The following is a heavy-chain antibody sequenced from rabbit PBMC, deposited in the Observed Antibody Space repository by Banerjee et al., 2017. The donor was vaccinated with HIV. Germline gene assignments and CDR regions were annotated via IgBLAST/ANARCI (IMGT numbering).Heavy chain of an antibody. D-gene: IGHD2-1*01. V-gene: IGHV1S40*01. J-gene: IGHJ4*01. CDR3: ARDYRYDDFISFDL. CDR1: GFSFSSGYD. Sequence: QSLEESGGDLVKPGASLTLTCTASGFSFSSGYDMCWVRQAPGKGLEWIACINTGSAGAYYASWAKGRFTISKASSTTVTLQMTSLTAADTATYFCARDYRYDDFISFDLWGPGTLVTVS. CDR2: INTGSAGA.